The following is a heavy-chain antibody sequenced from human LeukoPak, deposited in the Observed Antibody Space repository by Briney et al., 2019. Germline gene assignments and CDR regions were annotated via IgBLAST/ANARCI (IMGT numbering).Heavy chain of an antibody. CDR1: GFTLSSYW. CDR3: ARGGNLGLFY. V-gene: IGHV3-74*01. CDR2: IIGDGRST. D-gene: IGHD7-27*01. J-gene: IGHJ4*02. Sequence: GGSLRLSCSASGFTLSSYWMHWVRQAPGKGLVWVSHIIGDGRSTNYADSVKGRFPLSRDIGKHTLYLQMNSLRAEDTAVYYCARGGNLGLFYWGQGILVTVSS.